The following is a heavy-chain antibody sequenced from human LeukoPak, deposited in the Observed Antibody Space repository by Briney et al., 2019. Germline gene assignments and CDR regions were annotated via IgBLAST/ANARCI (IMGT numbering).Heavy chain of an antibody. Sequence: KAGGSLRLSCAASGLTFINTWMTWVRQAPGKGLEWVGRIKSKTDGGTADYAAPVKGRFAISRDDSTNMVYLQMNSLKTEDTAVYYCTTLHSMWNGRWGQGTLVTVSS. D-gene: IGHD1-1*01. CDR1: GLTFINTW. V-gene: IGHV3-15*01. CDR3: TTLHSMWNGR. CDR2: IKSKTDGGTA. J-gene: IGHJ4*02.